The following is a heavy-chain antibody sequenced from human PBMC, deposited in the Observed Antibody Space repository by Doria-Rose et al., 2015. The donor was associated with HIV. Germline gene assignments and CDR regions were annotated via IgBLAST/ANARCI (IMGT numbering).Heavy chain of an antibody. V-gene: IGHV3-33*01. CDR3: ARDRADYYDSSGSDAFDI. CDR1: GFTFSSYG. D-gene: IGHD3-22*01. J-gene: IGHJ3*02. Sequence: GFTFSSYGMHWVRQAPGKGLEWVAVIWYDGSNKYYADSVKGRFAISRDNSKNTLYLQMNSLRAEDTAVYYCARDRADYYDSSGSDAFDIWGQGTMVTVSS. CDR2: IWYDGSNK.